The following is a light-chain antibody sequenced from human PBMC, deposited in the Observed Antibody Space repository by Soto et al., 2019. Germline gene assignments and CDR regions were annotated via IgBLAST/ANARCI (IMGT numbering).Light chain of an antibody. V-gene: IGKV3-11*01. CDR3: QQRINWPLT. CDR2: DAS. Sequence: ETVLTQSPATLSLSPGERAILSCRASQSVSSYLAWYQQKPGQAPRLLFYDASNRASGIPARFSGSGSGTDFTLTIGSLEPEDSAVYYCQQRINWPLTFGGGTKVEIK. CDR1: QSVSSY. J-gene: IGKJ4*01.